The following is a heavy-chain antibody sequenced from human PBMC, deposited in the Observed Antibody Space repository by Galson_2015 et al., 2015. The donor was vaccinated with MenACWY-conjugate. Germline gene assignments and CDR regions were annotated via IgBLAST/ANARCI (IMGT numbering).Heavy chain of an antibody. V-gene: IGHV3-7*01. CDR3: AKTRGASFYFDS. CDR2: IKEDGSKK. CDR1: GFTFSSYW. J-gene: IGHJ4*02. D-gene: IGHD1-26*01. Sequence: SLRLSCAASGFTFSSYWMTWVRQAPGKGLEGVAYIKEDGSKKLYVDSVKGRFTVSRDNAENSLYLQMSSLRPEDTAVFYCAKTRGASFYFDSWGQGTLVTVSS.